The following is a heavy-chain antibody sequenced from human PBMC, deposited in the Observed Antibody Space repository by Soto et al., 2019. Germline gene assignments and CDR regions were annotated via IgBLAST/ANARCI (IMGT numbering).Heavy chain of an antibody. CDR1: GGSFSGYY. Sequence: SETLSLTCAVYGGSFSGYYWSWIRQPPGKGLEWIGEINHSGSTNYNPSLKSRVTISVDTPKNQFSLKLSSVTAADTAVYYCARERNYYGSGSYYPYYYGMDVWGQGTTVTVSS. CDR3: ARERNYYGSGSYYPYYYGMDV. J-gene: IGHJ6*02. D-gene: IGHD3-10*01. CDR2: INHSGST. V-gene: IGHV4-34*01.